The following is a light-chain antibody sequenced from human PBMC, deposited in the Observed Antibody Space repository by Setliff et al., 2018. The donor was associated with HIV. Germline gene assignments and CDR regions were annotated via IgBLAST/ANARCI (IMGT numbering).Light chain of an antibody. CDR1: SSDVGSYNL. CDR3: CSYAGSSTTYV. V-gene: IGLV2-23*01. CDR2: EGS. Sequence: SSDVGSYNLVSWYQQHPGKAPKLMIYEGSKRPSGVSNRFSGSKSGNTASLTFSGLQAEDEADYYCCSYAGSSTTYVFGTGTKV. J-gene: IGLJ1*01.